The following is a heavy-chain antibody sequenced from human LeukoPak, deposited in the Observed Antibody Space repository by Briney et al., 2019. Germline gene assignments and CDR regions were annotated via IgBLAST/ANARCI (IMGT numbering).Heavy chain of an antibody. V-gene: IGHV3-72*01. CDR1: GFTLSNAW. D-gene: IGHD3-10*01. CDR3: ARGGALLWFGESPLDY. J-gene: IGHJ4*02. Sequence: GGSLRLSCAASGFTLSNAWMDWVRQAPGKGLEWVGRTRNKANSYTTEYAASVKGRFTISRDDSKNSLYLQMNSLKTEDTAVYYCARGGALLWFGESPLDYWGQGTLVTVSS. CDR2: TRNKANSYTT.